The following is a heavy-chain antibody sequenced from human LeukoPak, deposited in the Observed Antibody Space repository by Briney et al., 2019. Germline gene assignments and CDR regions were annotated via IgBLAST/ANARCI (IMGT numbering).Heavy chain of an antibody. D-gene: IGHD2-15*01. V-gene: IGHV4-34*01. Sequence: PSETLSLTCAVYGGSFSGYYWSWIRQPPGEGLEWIGEINHSGSTNYNPSLKSRVTISVDTSKNQFSLKLSSVTAADTAVYYCARIERRYCSGGSCKRGSFDYWGQGTLVTVSS. J-gene: IGHJ4*02. CDR3: ARIERRYCSGGSCKRGSFDY. CDR1: GGSFSGYY. CDR2: INHSGST.